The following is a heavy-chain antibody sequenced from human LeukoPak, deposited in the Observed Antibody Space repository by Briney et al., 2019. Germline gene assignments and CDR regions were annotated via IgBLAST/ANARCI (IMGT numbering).Heavy chain of an antibody. CDR2: IYSGGST. Sequence: GGSLRLSCAASGFTVSSNYMSCVRQAPGKGLEWVSVIYSGGSTYYADSVKGRFTISRDNSKNTLYLQMNSLRAEDTAVYYCARVIQLWLMLDYWGQGTLVTVSS. D-gene: IGHD5-18*01. CDR3: ARVIQLWLMLDY. CDR1: GFTVSSNY. J-gene: IGHJ4*02. V-gene: IGHV3-53*01.